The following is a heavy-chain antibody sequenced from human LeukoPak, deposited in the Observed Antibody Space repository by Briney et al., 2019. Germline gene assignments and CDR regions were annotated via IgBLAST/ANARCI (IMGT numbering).Heavy chain of an antibody. CDR3: ARDGLDIVVVPAAPAEVTYYYCMDV. CDR1: GFTFSSYW. Sequence: PGGSLRLSCAASGFTFSSYWMSWVRQAPGKGLEWVANIKQDGSEKYYVDSVKGRFTISRDNAKNSLYLQMNSLRAEDTAVYYCARDGLDIVVVPAAPAEVTYYYCMDVWGKGTTVTVSS. CDR2: IKQDGSEK. D-gene: IGHD2-2*03. V-gene: IGHV3-7*01. J-gene: IGHJ6*03.